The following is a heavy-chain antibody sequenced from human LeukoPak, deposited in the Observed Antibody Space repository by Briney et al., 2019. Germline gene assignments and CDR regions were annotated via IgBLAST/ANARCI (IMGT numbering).Heavy chain of an antibody. CDR2: ITGSGGFT. V-gene: IGHV3-23*01. Sequence: PGGPLRLSCAASGFPFSTYAMNWVRQAPGKGLEWVSVITGSGGFTQYADSVKGRFTISRDNSKNTVYLQMNSLRVEDTAVYYCARGVDYYENSGTIDYWGQGTLVTVSS. J-gene: IGHJ4*02. CDR3: ARGVDYYENSGTIDY. D-gene: IGHD3-22*01. CDR1: GFPFSTYA.